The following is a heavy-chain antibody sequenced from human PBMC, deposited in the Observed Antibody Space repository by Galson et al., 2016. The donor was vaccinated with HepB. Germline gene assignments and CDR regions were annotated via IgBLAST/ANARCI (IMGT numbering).Heavy chain of an antibody. Sequence: SLRLPCAASGFTFSSYELNWVRQAPGKGLEWVARIGVYDYDRRYADAVRGRFTISRDNFKDILYLEMNGLRAEGTALYYCAMKQGSVARRGDSFDYWGQGTLVTVSS. J-gene: IGHJ4*02. CDR2: IGVYDYDR. D-gene: IGHD6-19*01. V-gene: IGHV3-23*01. CDR1: GFTFSSYE. CDR3: AMKQGSVARRGDSFDY.